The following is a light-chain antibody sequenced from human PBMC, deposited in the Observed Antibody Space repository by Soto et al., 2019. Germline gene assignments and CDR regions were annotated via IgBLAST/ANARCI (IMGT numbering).Light chain of an antibody. CDR1: QSVSRN. Sequence: EIMMTQSPATLSVSPGERATLSCRASQSVSRNLAWYQQNPGQAPRLLIYGAYTRATGIPARFSGSGSGTEFTLTISSLQSEDFAVYYCQQYNNWPPITCGQGTRLEIK. CDR2: GAY. CDR3: QQYNNWPPIT. V-gene: IGKV3-15*01. J-gene: IGKJ5*01.